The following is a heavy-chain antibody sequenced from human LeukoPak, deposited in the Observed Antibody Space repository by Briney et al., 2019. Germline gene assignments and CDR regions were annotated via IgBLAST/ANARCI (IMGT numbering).Heavy chain of an antibody. CDR2: INPNRGGT. D-gene: IGHD1-26*01. V-gene: IGHV1-2*02. J-gene: IGHJ6*02. CDR1: GYTFTGYY. Sequence: ASVKVSCKASGYTFTGYYMHWVRQAPGQGLEWMGWINPNRGGTNYAQKFQGRVTMTRDTSISTAYMELSRLRSDDTAVYYCASPSGSYYYYGMDVWGQGTTVTVSS. CDR3: ASPSGSYYYYGMDV.